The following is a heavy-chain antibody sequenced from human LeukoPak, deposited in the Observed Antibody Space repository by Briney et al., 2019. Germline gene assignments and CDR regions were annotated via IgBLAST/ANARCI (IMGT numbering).Heavy chain of an antibody. J-gene: IGHJ4*02. CDR3: ARAEYGDPYYFDY. CDR1: GYTFTGYY. V-gene: IGHV1-2*02. D-gene: IGHD4-17*01. CDR2: INPNSGGT. Sequence: GASVKVSCKASGYTFTGYYMHWVRQAPGQGLEWMGWINPNSGGTNYAQKFQDRVTMTRDTSISTAYMELSRLRSDDTAVYYCARAEYGDPYYFDYWGQGTLVTVSS.